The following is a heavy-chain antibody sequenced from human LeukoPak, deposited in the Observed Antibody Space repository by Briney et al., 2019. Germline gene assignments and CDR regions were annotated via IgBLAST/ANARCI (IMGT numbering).Heavy chain of an antibody. CDR3: ARDKTNYDILTGPGMDV. D-gene: IGHD3-9*01. CDR2: IYYSGST. Sequence: SETLSLTCTVSGGSISSGGYYWSWIRQHPGKGLEWSGYIYYSGSTYYNPSLKSRVTISVDTSKNQFSLKLSSVTAADTAVYYCARDKTNYDILTGPGMDVWGQGTTVTVSS. V-gene: IGHV4-31*03. J-gene: IGHJ6*02. CDR1: GGSISSGGYY.